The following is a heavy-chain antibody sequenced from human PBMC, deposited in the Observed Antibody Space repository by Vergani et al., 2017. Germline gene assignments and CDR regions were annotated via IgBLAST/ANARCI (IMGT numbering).Heavy chain of an antibody. J-gene: IGHJ4*02. CDR1: GFTFSACP. V-gene: IGHV3-23*01. D-gene: IGHD3-22*01. Sequence: EVQLLQSGGGVIQPGGSVRLSCAASGFTFSACPMTLVRQAPGKGLEWVSAISARYPSTYYADSVKGRFTISRDNSKNMLYLQMNSLRAEDTAVYYCARLSYDTTPYLQGGYDCWGQGTLVSVSS. CDR3: ARLSYDTTPYLQGGYDC. CDR2: ISARYPST.